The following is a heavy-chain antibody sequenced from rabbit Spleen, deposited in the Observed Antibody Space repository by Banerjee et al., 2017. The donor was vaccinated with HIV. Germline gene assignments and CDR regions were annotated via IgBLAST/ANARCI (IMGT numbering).Heavy chain of an antibody. V-gene: IGHV1S7*01. D-gene: IGHD4-1*01. CDR3: ARAIVPWLGLTRLDL. CDR1: GIDFTTYY. CDR2: IYPAKGST. J-gene: IGHJ3*01. Sequence: QLTETGGGLVQPGGSLTLSCKASGIDFTTYYIPWVRQAPGKGLEWIGIIYPAKGSTDYASWVNGRFTISSDNAQSTVDLKMTSLTAADTATYFCARAIVPWLGLTRLDLGGPGTLVTVS.